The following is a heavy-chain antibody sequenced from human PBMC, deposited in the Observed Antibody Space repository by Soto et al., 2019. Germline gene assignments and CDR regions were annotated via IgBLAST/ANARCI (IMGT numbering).Heavy chain of an antibody. CDR1: GGSISSYY. V-gene: IGHV4-59*01. J-gene: IGHJ5*02. Sequence: QVQLQESGPGLVKPSETLSLTCTVSGGSISSYYWSWIRQPPGKGLEWIGYIYYSGSTNYNPSLKRRVTISVDTSKNQFSLKLSSVTAADTAVYYCARALYCSSTSCPFDPWGQGTLVTVSS. CDR3: ARALYCSSTSCPFDP. CDR2: IYYSGST. D-gene: IGHD2-2*01.